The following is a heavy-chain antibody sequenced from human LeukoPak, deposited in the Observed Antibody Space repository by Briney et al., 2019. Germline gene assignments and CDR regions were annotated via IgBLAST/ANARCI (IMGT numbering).Heavy chain of an antibody. D-gene: IGHD3-22*01. Sequence: PGGSLRLSCAASGFTFSNYGLHWVRQAPGKGLEWVAVISYDGGNKHYVDSVKGRFSISRDNSKNTLYLQVNSLRAEDTAVYYCAKDSEDTSGYYYYQARYYSDYWGQGTLVTVSS. J-gene: IGHJ4*02. CDR3: AKDSEDTSGYYYYQARYYSDY. CDR2: ISYDGGNK. CDR1: GFTFSNYG. V-gene: IGHV3-30*18.